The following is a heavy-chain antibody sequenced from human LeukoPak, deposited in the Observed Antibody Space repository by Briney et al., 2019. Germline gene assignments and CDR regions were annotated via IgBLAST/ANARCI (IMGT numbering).Heavy chain of an antibody. J-gene: IGHJ4*02. CDR1: GFTFSSYS. Sequence: GGSLRLSCAASGFTFSSYSMNWVRQAPGKGLEWVSYISSSSSTIYYADSVKGRFTISRDNAKNSLYLQMNSLRAEDTAVYYCARSLLWFGELSSLDYWGQGTLVTVSS. D-gene: IGHD3-10*01. V-gene: IGHV3-48*04. CDR2: ISSSSSTI. CDR3: ARSLLWFGELSSLDY.